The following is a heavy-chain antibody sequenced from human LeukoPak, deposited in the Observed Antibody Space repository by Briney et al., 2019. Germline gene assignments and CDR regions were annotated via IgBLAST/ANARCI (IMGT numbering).Heavy chain of an antibody. Sequence: SETLSLTCTVSGDSISSYYWSWMRQPPGKGLEWMGYINYSGNTNYNPSLKSRVTISVDTSKNQFSLRLTSVTAADTAVYYCAREGRQDSVYFDCWGQGTLVTVSS. CDR2: INYSGNT. D-gene: IGHD2-15*01. CDR1: GDSISSYY. V-gene: IGHV4-59*01. J-gene: IGHJ4*02. CDR3: AREGRQDSVYFDC.